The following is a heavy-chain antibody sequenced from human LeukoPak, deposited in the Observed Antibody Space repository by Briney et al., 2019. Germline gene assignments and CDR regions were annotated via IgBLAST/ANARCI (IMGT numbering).Heavy chain of an antibody. CDR2: INQDESEI. D-gene: IGHD1-26*01. J-gene: IGHJ4*02. Sequence: GGSLRLSCAASGFTFSSYWMTWVRQAPGKGLEWVANINQDESEIYYVDSVKGRFTISRDNAKNSLYLQMDSLRVEDTAVYYCARVGGYMGYWGQGTLVTVSS. V-gene: IGHV3-7*05. CDR3: ARVGGYMGY. CDR1: GFTFSSYW.